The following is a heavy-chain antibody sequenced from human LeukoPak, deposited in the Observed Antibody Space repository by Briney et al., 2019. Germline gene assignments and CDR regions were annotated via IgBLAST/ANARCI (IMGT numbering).Heavy chain of an antibody. V-gene: IGHV4-59*01. D-gene: IGHD3-10*01. CDR2: IYYSGST. CDR1: GGSISSYY. J-gene: IGHJ4*02. Sequence: PSETLSLTCTVSGGSISSYYWSWIRQPPGKGLEWIGYIYYSGSTNYNPSLKSRVTISVDTSKNQFSLKLSSVTAADTAVYYCARVAYYYGSGSFFTYFDYWGQGTLVTVSS. CDR3: ARVAYYYGSGSFFTYFDY.